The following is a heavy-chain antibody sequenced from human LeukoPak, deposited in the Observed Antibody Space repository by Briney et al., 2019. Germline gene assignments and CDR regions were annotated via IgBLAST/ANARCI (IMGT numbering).Heavy chain of an antibody. D-gene: IGHD3-22*01. CDR2: IIPIFGTA. Sequence: ASVKVSCKASGGTFSSYAISWVRQAPGQGLEWMGGIIPIFGTANYAQKFQGRVTITADESTSTAYMELSSLRSEDTAVYYCARNRGSGYSEPDAFDIWGQGTMVTVSS. CDR3: ARNRGSGYSEPDAFDI. CDR1: GGTFSSYA. V-gene: IGHV1-69*13. J-gene: IGHJ3*02.